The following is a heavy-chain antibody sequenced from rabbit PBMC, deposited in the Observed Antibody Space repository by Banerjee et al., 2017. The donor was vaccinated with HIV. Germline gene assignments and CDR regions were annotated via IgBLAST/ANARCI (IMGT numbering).Heavy chain of an antibody. V-gene: IGHV1S45*01. J-gene: IGHJ4*01. Sequence: EESGGDLVKPEGSLTLTCTASGFSFSSSYWICWVRQAPGKGLEWIACIYTGSSGSTYYASWAKGRFTISKTSSTTVTLQMTSLTVADTATYFCARGEYSSGWGVGLWGQGTLVTVS. CDR1: GFSFSSSYW. CDR3: ARGEYSSGWGVGL. CDR2: IYTGSSGST. D-gene: IGHD4-1*01.